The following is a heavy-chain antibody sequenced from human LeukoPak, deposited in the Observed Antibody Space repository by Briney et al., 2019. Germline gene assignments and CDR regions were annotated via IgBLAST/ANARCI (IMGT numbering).Heavy chain of an antibody. CDR1: GFTFSSYG. V-gene: IGHV3-33*01. CDR2: IWYDGSNK. J-gene: IGHJ6*02. D-gene: IGHD1-26*01. Sequence: PGRSLRLSCAASGFTFSSYGMHWVRQAPGEGLEWVAVIWYDGSNKYYADSVKGRFTISRDNSKNTLYLQMNSLRAEDTAVYYCARGRVGATTHYYYGMDVWGQGTTVTVSS. CDR3: ARGRVGATTHYYYGMDV.